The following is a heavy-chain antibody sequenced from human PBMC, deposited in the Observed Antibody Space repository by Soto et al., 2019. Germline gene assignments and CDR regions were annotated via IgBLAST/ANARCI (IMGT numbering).Heavy chain of an antibody. CDR3: ARRPVTYYFDY. CDR2: ISYDGSNT. Sequence: LRLSCAASGCTFSNYAMHRVRQAPGKGLEWVAVISYDGSNTYYADSVKGRFTISRDNSKNTLYLQMDSLRAEDTAVYFCARRPVTYYFDYWGQGTLVTVSS. J-gene: IGHJ4*02. CDR1: GCTFSNYA. V-gene: IGHV3-30-3*01. D-gene: IGHD4-17*01.